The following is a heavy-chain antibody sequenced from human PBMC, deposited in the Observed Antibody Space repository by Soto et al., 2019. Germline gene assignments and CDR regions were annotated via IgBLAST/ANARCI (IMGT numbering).Heavy chain of an antibody. Sequence: PGESLKNSCRGSGYSFTSYWISWVRQMPGKGLEWMGRIDPSDSYTNYSPSFQGHVTISADKSISTAYLQWSSLKASDTAMYYCARHIQLWSGNGMDVWGQGTTVTVSS. CDR2: IDPSDSYT. CDR1: GYSFTSYW. J-gene: IGHJ6*02. D-gene: IGHD5-18*01. V-gene: IGHV5-10-1*01. CDR3: ARHIQLWSGNGMDV.